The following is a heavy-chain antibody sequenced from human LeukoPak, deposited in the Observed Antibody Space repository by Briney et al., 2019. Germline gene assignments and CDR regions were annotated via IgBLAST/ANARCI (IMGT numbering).Heavy chain of an antibody. CDR3: ARGCGGDCSSAFDI. CDR1: GGTFSSYA. Sequence: SVKVSCKASGGTFSSYAISWVRQAPGQGLEWMGRIIPIFGTANYAQKFQGRVTITTDEPTSTAYMELSSLRSEDTAVYYCARGCGGDCSSAFDIWGQGTMVTVSS. CDR2: IIPIFGTA. D-gene: IGHD2-21*02. V-gene: IGHV1-69*05. J-gene: IGHJ3*02.